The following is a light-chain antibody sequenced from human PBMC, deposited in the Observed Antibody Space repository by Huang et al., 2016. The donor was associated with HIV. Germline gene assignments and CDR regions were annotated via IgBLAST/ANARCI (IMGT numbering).Light chain of an antibody. CDR1: QGVANK. CDR3: QQYNRWPRT. J-gene: IGKJ2*01. V-gene: IGKV3-15*01. Sequence: TQSPVTLSGSPGERATLSCRSSQGVANKLAWYQLRPGQAPRLLIFDASNRATDIPAIFSGGGSDIEFTLTISDVQSEDSAVYYCQQYNRWPRTFGQGTKVEIK. CDR2: DAS.